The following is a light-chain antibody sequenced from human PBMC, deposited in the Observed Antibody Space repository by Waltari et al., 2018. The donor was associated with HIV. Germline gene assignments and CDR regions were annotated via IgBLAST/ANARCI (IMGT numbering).Light chain of an antibody. V-gene: IGLV1-47*01. CDR2: RNK. Sequence: QSVLTQPPSASGTPGQRVTISCSGSSSNIGSNYVYWYQQLPGTAPKLLIYRNKQRPSGVPDRFSGSKSGTSASLAISGLRSEDEADYYCAAWDDSLSVVYVFGTGTKVTV. J-gene: IGLJ1*01. CDR1: SSNIGSNY. CDR3: AAWDDSLSVVYV.